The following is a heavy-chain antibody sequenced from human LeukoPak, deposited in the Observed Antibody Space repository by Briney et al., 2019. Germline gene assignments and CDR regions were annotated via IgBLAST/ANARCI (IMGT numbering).Heavy chain of an antibody. CDR3: ARMDTAMVTGGYYFDY. CDR2: IYHSGST. Sequence: SQTLSLTCAVSGGSISSGGYSWSWIRQPPGKGLEWIGYIYHSGSTYYNPSLKSRVTISVDRPKNQFSLKLSSVTAADTAVYYCARMDTAMVTGGYYFDYWGQGTLVTVSS. D-gene: IGHD5-18*01. J-gene: IGHJ4*02. CDR1: GGSISSGGYS. V-gene: IGHV4-30-2*01.